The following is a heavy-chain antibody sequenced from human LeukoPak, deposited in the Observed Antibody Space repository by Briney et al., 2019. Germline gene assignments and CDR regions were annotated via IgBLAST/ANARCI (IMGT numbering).Heavy chain of an antibody. J-gene: IGHJ6*03. D-gene: IGHD5-12*01. CDR3: VRGVATTGGYYYMDV. CDR1: GFTFSDYY. CDR2: ISSSSTYI. Sequence: PGGSLRLSCAASGFTFSDYYMSWIRQAPGKGLEWVSSISSSSTYIYYADSVKGRFTISRDNAKTSLYLQMNSLRAEDTAVYYCVRGVATTGGYYYMDVWGKGTTVTISS. V-gene: IGHV3-11*06.